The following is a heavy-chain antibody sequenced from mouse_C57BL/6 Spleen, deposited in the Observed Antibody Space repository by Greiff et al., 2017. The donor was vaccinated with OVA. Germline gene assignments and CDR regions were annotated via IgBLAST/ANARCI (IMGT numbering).Heavy chain of an antibody. D-gene: IGHD2-3*01. CDR1: GFSLTSYG. CDR2: IWSGGST. CDR3: ARNADGYYDWFAY. V-gene: IGHV2-2*01. Sequence: QVQLKESGPGLVQPSQSLSITCTVSGFSLTSYGVHWVRQSPGKGLEWLGVIWSGGSTDYNAAFISRLSISKDNSKSHVFFKMNSLQADDTAIYYCARNADGYYDWFAYWGQGTLVTVSA. J-gene: IGHJ3*01.